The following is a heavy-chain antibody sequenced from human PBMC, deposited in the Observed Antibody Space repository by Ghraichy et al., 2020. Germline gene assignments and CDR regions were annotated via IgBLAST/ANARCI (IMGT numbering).Heavy chain of an antibody. CDR1: GYTFTSYG. CDR3: ARVRWDLVMVVPATQLGNGMDV. J-gene: IGHJ6*02. D-gene: IGHD2-15*01. Sequence: ASVKVSCKASGYTFTSYGISWVRQAPGQGLEWMGWINPYNGNTNYAQMFQGRVTMTTDTSTSTAYMDLRSLKSDDTAAYYCARVRWDLVMVVPATQLGNGMDVWGQGTTVTVSS. V-gene: IGHV1-18*01. CDR2: INPYNGNT.